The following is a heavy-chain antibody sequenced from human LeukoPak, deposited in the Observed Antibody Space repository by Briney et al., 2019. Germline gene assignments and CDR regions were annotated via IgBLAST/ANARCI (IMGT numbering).Heavy chain of an antibody. D-gene: IGHD4-11*01. CDR2: INHSGST. CDR3: ARGYSNYDY. J-gene: IGHJ4*02. V-gene: IGHV4-34*01. CDR1: GGSFSGYY. Sequence: PSETMSLTCAVYGGSFSGYYWGWIRQPPGKGLEWIGEINHSGSTNYNPSHKSRVTISVDTSKNQFSLKLSSVTAADTAVYYCARGYSNYDYWGQGTLVTVSS.